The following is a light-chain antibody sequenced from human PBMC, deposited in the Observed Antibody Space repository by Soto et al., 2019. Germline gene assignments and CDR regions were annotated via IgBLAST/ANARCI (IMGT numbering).Light chain of an antibody. CDR2: AAS. Sequence: AIQMTQSPSSLSASVGDRVTITCRASQGIRNDLGWYQQKPGKAPKLLIYAASSLQSGVPSRFSGTGSGTDFTLTISSLQPEEFATYYCRQDDSYPRTFGGGTKVEIK. V-gene: IGKV1-6*01. CDR3: RQDDSYPRT. CDR1: QGIRND. J-gene: IGKJ4*01.